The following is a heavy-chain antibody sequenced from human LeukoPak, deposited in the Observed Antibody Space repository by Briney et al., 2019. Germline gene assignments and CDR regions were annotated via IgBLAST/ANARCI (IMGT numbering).Heavy chain of an antibody. CDR2: ISSSCSTI. V-gene: IGHV3-48*03. CDR1: GFTFSRYE. J-gene: IGHJ4*02. CDR3: ARDPLMDY. Sequence: GGSLRLSCAVSGFTFSRYEMNWVRQAPGKGLEWVSYISSSCSTIFYADSVKGRFTISRDNAKNSLYLQMNSLRAEDTAVYYCARDPLMDYWGQGTLVTVSS.